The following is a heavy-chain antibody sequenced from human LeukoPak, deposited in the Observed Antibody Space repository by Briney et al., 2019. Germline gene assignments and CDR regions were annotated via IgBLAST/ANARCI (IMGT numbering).Heavy chain of an antibody. CDR1: GFTFTNYA. CDR3: AKWGDYDILTGYYVPDY. J-gene: IGHJ4*02. Sequence: GGSLRLSCVASGFTFTNYAMRWVRQAPGKGLGWVSAITGSDGSSYYADSVKGRFTISRDNSKNTLYLQVNSLRAEDTAVYYCAKWGDYDILTGYYVPDYWGQGTLVTVSS. CDR2: ITGSDGSS. D-gene: IGHD3-9*01. V-gene: IGHV3-23*01.